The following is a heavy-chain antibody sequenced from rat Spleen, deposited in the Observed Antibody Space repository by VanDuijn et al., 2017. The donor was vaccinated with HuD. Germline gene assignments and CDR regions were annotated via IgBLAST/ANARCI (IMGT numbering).Heavy chain of an antibody. D-gene: IGHD4-3*01. CDR2: ISYDGSST. V-gene: IGHV5-7*01. Sequence: EVQLVESGGGLVQPGRSLKLSCAASGFTFSDYNMAWVRQAPKKGLEWVATISYDGSSTSYRDSVKCRFTISRDNAKNTLYLQMDSLSSEDTATYYCARHNSGYGYFDYWGQVVMVTVSS. J-gene: IGHJ2*01. CDR1: GFTFSDYN. CDR3: ARHNSGYGYFDY.